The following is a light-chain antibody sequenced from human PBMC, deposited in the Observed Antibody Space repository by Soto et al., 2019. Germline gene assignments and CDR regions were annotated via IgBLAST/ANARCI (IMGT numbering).Light chain of an antibody. CDR2: SAS. CDR3: QQYNNWPSFT. Sequence: EIVMTQSPATLSVSPGERATLSCRANQSVSRNLAWYQQKPGQAPRVLIYSASTRATGIPTRFSGSGSGTEFTLTISSLQSEDFAVYYCQQYNNWPSFTFGPGTKVDIK. V-gene: IGKV3-15*01. J-gene: IGKJ3*01. CDR1: QSVSRN.